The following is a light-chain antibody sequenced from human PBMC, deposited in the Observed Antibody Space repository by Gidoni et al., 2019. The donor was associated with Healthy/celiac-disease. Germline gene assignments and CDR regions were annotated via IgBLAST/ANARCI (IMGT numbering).Light chain of an antibody. CDR3: QQYYSTPQT. CDR2: WAS. CDR1: QSVLYSSNNTNY. J-gene: IGKJ1*01. V-gene: IGKV4-1*01. Sequence: DIVMTQSPASLAVSLCERATITCKSSQSVLYSSNNTNYLAWYQQKPGQPPKLLIYWASTRESGVPDRFSGSGSGTDFTLTISSLQAEDVAVYYCQQYYSTPQTFGQGTKVEIK.